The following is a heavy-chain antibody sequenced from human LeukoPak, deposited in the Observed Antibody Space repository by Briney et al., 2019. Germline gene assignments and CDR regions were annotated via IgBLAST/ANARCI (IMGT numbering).Heavy chain of an antibody. J-gene: IGHJ4*02. Sequence: GGSLRLSCAASGFTFDDYAMHWVRQAPGKGLEWVSGISWNSGSIGYADSVKGRFTISRDNAKNSLYLQMNSLRAEDTALYYCAKSLYSSKPTGEVFDYWGQGTLVTVSS. V-gene: IGHV3-9*01. D-gene: IGHD6-13*01. CDR2: ISWNSGSI. CDR3: AKSLYSSKPTGEVFDY. CDR1: GFTFDDYA.